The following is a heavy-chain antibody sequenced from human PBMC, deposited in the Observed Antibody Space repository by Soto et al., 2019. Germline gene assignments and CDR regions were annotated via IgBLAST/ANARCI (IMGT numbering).Heavy chain of an antibody. CDR3: SRGTTTVQREDRLDY. J-gene: IGHJ4*02. CDR2: ISTVGTHI. Sequence: EVQVVESGGGLVKPGGSLILSCAASGFKFSDYSMNWVRQGPGKGLEWVSSISTVGTHIYYADSLKGRFTISRDNVKNSLFLQINSLRAEVTAVYYCSRGTTTVQREDRLDYWGQGTLVTVSS. D-gene: IGHD1-26*01. CDR1: GFKFSDYS. V-gene: IGHV3-21*01.